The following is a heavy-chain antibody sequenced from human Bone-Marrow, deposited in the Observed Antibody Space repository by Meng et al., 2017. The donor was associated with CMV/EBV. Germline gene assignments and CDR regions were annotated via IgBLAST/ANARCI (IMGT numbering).Heavy chain of an antibody. V-gene: IGHV3-48*04. J-gene: IGHJ6*01. Sequence: GGSLRLSCAATGFTFSSYSMNWVRQAPGKGLEWVSYISSSSSTIYYADSVKGRFTISRDNAKNSLYLQMNSLRAEDTAVYYCARDREDGHNLEYYGMDVWGQGTTVTGPS. D-gene: IGHD5-24*01. CDR1: GFTFSSYS. CDR2: ISSSSSTI. CDR3: ARDREDGHNLEYYGMDV.